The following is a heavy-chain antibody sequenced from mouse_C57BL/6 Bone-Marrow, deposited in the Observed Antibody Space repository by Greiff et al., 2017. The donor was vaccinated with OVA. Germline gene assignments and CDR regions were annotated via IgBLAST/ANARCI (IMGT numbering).Heavy chain of an antibody. CDR2: ISSKSNNYAT. CDR3: GGHPNWDWYFDV. J-gene: IGHJ1*03. Sequence: EVKVVESGGGLVQPKGSLKLSCAASGFSFNTYAMNWVRQAPGKGLEWVARISSKSNNYATYYADSVKDRFTIHSDSTASMLYLQMNNLKTEDTAMDYCGGHPNWDWYFDVWGTGTTVTVSS. V-gene: IGHV10-1*01. D-gene: IGHD4-1*01. CDR1: GFSFNTYA.